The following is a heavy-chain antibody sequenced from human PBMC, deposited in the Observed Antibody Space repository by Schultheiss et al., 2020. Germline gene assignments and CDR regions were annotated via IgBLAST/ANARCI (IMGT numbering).Heavy chain of an antibody. D-gene: IGHD6-13*01. Sequence: GGSLRLSCAASGFTFSSYGMHWVRQAPGKGLEWVAVIWYDGSNKYYADSVKGRFTISRDNSKNTLYLQMNSLRAEDTAVYYCARAPKPTYSSSWSYYYYYYGMDVWGQGTTVTVSS. J-gene: IGHJ6*02. V-gene: IGHV3-33*01. CDR1: GFTFSSYG. CDR3: ARAPKPTYSSSWSYYYYYYGMDV. CDR2: IWYDGSNK.